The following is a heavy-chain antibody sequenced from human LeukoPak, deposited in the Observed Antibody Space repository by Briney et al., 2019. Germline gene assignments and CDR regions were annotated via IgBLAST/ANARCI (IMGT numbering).Heavy chain of an antibody. CDR3: ARESSDWFSDAFDI. V-gene: IGHV3-74*01. CDR2: INSDGNRT. CDR1: GFTFSSYG. Sequence: GGTLRLSCAASGFTFSSYGMSWVRQAPGKGLVWVSRINSDGNRTNYADFVKGRFTISRDNAKNTLYVQINSLRAEDTAVYYCARESSDWFSDAFDIWGQGTVVTVSS. J-gene: IGHJ3*02. D-gene: IGHD6-19*01.